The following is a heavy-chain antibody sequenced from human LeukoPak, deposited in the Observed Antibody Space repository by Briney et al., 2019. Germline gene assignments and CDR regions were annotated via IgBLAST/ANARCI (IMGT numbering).Heavy chain of an antibody. CDR2: FYHSGNT. CDR3: ARVPYNFGSGGSDGWFDP. J-gene: IGHJ5*02. Sequence: SETLSLTCEVSGDSITTGGYSWSWIRQPPGKGLEWLGCFYHSGNTYYNPSLESRVTMSIDASKNQLSLKVTSVTAADTAVYYCARVPYNFGSGGSDGWFDPWGQGSLVIVSS. CDR1: GDSITTGGYS. D-gene: IGHD3/OR15-3a*01. V-gene: IGHV4-30-2*01.